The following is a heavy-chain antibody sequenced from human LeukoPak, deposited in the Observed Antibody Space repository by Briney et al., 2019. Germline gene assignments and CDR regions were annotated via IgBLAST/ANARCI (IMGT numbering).Heavy chain of an antibody. CDR3: ARDLWYSGYDLDY. CDR2: IKQDGSEK. CDR1: GFIFSSYW. V-gene: IGHV3-7*01. J-gene: IGHJ4*02. Sequence: GGSLRLSCAASGFIFSSYWMSWVRQAPGKGLEWVANIKQDGSEKYYVDSVKGRFTISRDNAKNSLYLQMNSLRAEDTAVYYCARDLWYSGYDLDYWGQGTLVPVSS. D-gene: IGHD5-12*01.